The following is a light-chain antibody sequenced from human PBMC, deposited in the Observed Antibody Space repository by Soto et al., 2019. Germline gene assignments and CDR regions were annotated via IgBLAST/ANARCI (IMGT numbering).Light chain of an antibody. Sequence: QSVLTQPPAGAGAPGQRVTISCTGGSSNIGAGYDVHWYQQLPGTAPKLLIYANSNRPSGVPDRFSGSKSGTSASLAITGLQAEDEADYYCQSYDSSLSGSVFGGGTQRTVL. CDR2: ANS. CDR1: SSNIGAGYD. J-gene: IGLJ3*02. V-gene: IGLV1-40*01. CDR3: QSYDSSLSGSV.